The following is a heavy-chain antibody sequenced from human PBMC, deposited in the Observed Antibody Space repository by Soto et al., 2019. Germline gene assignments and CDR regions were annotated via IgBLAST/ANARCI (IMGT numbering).Heavy chain of an antibody. Sequence: PSETLSLTCTVSGGSISSGGYYWSWIRQHPGKGLEWIGYIYYSGSTYYNPSLKSRVTISVDTSKNQFSLKLSSVTAADTAVYYCARGWVVPAAYFDYWGQGTLVTVSS. CDR1: GGSISSGGYY. D-gene: IGHD2-2*01. V-gene: IGHV4-31*03. CDR2: IYYSGST. J-gene: IGHJ4*02. CDR3: ARGWVVPAAYFDY.